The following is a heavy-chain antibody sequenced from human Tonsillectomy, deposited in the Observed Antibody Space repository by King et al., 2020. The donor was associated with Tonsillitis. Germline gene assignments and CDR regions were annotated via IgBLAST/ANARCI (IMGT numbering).Heavy chain of an antibody. CDR2: IYYSGST. CDR3: ARLTRDWLLDWYFDL. J-gene: IGHJ2*01. CDR1: GGSISSSSYY. V-gene: IGHV4-39*01. Sequence: QLQESGPGLVKPSETLSLTCTVSGGSISSSSYYWGWIRQPPGKGLEWIGSIYYSGSTYYNPSLKSRVTISVDTSKNQFSLKLSSVTAADTAVYYCARLTRDWLLDWYFDLWGRGTLVTVSS. D-gene: IGHD3/OR15-3a*01.